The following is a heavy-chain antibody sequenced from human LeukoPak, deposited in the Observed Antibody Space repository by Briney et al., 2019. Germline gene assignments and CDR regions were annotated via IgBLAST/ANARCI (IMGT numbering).Heavy chain of an antibody. CDR3: ARGAPPDS. J-gene: IGHJ4*02. V-gene: IGHV4-31*03. CDR2: IYNSGST. Sequence: SETLSLTCIDSGASFNTGDYYWNWIRQHPGKGLEWIGYIYNSGSTYYNPSLKSRVTISVDTSKNHFSLRLTSVTAADSAVYYCARGAPPDSWGQGTLVTVSS. CDR1: GASFNTGDYY.